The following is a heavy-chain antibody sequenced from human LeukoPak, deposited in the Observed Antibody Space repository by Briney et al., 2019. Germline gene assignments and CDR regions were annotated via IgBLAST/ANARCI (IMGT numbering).Heavy chain of an antibody. Sequence: GGSLRLSCAAPGFTFSSYWMHWVRQAPGKGLVWVSRINSDGSSTTYADSVKGRFTISRDNAKNTLYLQMNSLRPEDTAVYYCARGAYCGGDCPLPLSLYWGQGTLVTVSS. J-gene: IGHJ4*02. V-gene: IGHV3-74*01. CDR1: GFTFSSYW. CDR2: INSDGSST. CDR3: ARGAYCGGDCPLPLSLY. D-gene: IGHD2-21*01.